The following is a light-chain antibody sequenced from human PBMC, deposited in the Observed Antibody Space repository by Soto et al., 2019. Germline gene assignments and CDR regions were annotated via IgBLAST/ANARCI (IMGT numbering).Light chain of an antibody. J-gene: IGLJ2*01. CDR3: QTWGTGTVV. CDR1: RGHSTYT. CDR2: LNSDGSH. Sequence: QSVLTQSPSASASLGASVRLTCTLSRGHSTYTISWHQLQPEKGPRYLMKLNSDGSHKKGDGIPDRFSGSSSGADRYLIISSLQSEDEADYYCQTWGTGTVVLGGGTKVTVL. V-gene: IGLV4-69*01.